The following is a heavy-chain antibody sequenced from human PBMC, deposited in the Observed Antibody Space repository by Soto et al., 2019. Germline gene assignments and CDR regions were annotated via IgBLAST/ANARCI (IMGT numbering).Heavy chain of an antibody. J-gene: IGHJ5*02. CDR2: ISAYNGKT. Sequence: QVQLVQSGAEVKKPGASVKVSCKASGYTFASYAISWMRQAPGQGLEWMGWISAYNGKTNYAQKLQARVTMTTDTTTSTAYIELGSRSYDDTAVYYCATDPPPPNRCGQGTLVTVSS. V-gene: IGHV1-18*01. CDR3: ATDPPPPNR. CDR1: GYTFASYA.